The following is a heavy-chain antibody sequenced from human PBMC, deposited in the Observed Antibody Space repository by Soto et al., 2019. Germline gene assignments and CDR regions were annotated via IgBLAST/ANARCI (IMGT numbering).Heavy chain of an antibody. J-gene: IGHJ3*02. V-gene: IGHV3-23*01. CDR3: VKDKKYDILSAWDALDI. CDR1: GFTFSNYA. D-gene: IGHD3-9*01. CDR2: ISGGGGGT. Sequence: GGSLRLSCAASGFTFSNYAMTWVRQAPGKELEWVAAISGGGGGTYYADPVKGRFTISRDNSKNTLHLQMNNLRAEDTATYYCVKDKKYDILSAWDALDIWGHGTLVTVSS.